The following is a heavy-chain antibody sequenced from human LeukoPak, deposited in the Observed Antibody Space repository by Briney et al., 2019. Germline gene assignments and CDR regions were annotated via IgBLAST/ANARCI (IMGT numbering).Heavy chain of an antibody. J-gene: IGHJ3*02. Sequence: GGSLRLSCAASGFTFSRYAMSWVRQAPGKGLEWVSAISGSGGSTYYADSVKGRFTISRDNSKNTLYLQMSGLRVEDTAVYYCAKDHGSGSYYNADAFDIWGQGAMVIVSS. CDR3: AKDHGSGSYYNADAFDI. D-gene: IGHD3-10*01. CDR1: GFTFSRYA. CDR2: ISGSGGST. V-gene: IGHV3-23*01.